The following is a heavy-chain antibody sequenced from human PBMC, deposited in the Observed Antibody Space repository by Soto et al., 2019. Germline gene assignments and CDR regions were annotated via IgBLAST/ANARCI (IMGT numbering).Heavy chain of an antibody. V-gene: IGHV4-31*03. CDR3: ASRDYGYTFNI. Sequence: KTSETLSLTGTASGGSGTGGGFCWSCIRQHPGEGLEFIGYMCYSGSTNYNPSLKSRVAISIDTSKNQFSLTLTFVTAADTAVYYCASRDYGYTFNIWGQGTMVT. D-gene: IGHD4-17*01. J-gene: IGHJ3*02. CDR1: GGSGTGGGFC. CDR2: MCYSGST.